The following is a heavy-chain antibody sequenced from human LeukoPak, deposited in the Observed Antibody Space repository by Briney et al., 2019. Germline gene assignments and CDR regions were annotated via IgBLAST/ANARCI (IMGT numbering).Heavy chain of an antibody. V-gene: IGHV1-18*01. CDR3: ATINVDTAIHFY. CDR1: GYTFTSYG. CDR2: ISAYNGNT. J-gene: IGHJ4*02. Sequence: ASVRVSCKASGYTFTSYGISWVRQAPGQGLEWMGWISAYNGNTNYAQKLQGRVTMTTDTSTSTAYMELRSLRSDDTAVYYCATINVDTAIHFYWGQGTLVTVSS. D-gene: IGHD5-18*01.